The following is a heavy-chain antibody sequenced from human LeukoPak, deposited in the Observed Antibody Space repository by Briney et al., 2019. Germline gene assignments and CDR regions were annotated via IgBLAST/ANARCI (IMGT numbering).Heavy chain of an antibody. CDR3: ARVYGGNPKLAFYYFDY. D-gene: IGHD4-23*01. CDR2: ISSSSSYI. V-gene: IGHV3-21*01. J-gene: IGHJ4*02. Sequence: GGSLRLSCAASGFSFSSYSMNWVRQAPEEGLGWGSSISSSSSYIYYADSVKGRFTISRDNAKNSLYLQMNGLRAEDTAVYYCARVYGGNPKLAFYYFDYWGQGTLVTVSS. CDR1: GFSFSSYS.